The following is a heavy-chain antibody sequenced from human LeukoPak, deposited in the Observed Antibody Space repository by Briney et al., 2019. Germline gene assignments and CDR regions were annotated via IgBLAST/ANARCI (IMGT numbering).Heavy chain of an antibody. D-gene: IGHD2/OR15-2a*01. CDR1: RFTFSSYS. Sequence: GGSLRLSCAASRFTFSSYSMNWVRQAPGKGLECVSGISSSGGTTYYSDSVRGRFTVSRDNSKNTLYLQMHSLRAEDTAVYYFANDLLNEVIPPTPNPRGQGTLVTVSS. CDR2: ISSSGGTT. CDR3: ANDLLNEVIPPTPNP. J-gene: IGHJ5*02. V-gene: IGHV3-23*01.